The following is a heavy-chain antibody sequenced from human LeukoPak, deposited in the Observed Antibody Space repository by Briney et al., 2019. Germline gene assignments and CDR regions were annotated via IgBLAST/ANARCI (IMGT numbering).Heavy chain of an antibody. J-gene: IGHJ4*02. D-gene: IGHD3-22*01. Sequence: TASETLSLTCIVSGGSISSYYWSWIRQPPGKGLEWIGYIYYTGSINYNPSLKSRVTISLDTSNNQFSLRLSSVTAADTAVYYCARYDYDWFLDYWGQGTLVTVSS. CDR1: GGSISSYY. CDR3: ARYDYDWFLDY. CDR2: IYYTGSI. V-gene: IGHV4-59*01.